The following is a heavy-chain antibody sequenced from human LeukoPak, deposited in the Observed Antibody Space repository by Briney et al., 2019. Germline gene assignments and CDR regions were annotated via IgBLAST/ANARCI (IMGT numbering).Heavy chain of an antibody. CDR2: ISAYNGNT. D-gene: IGHD6-19*01. Sequence: ASVKVSCKASGYTFTSYGISWVRQAPGQGLEWMGWISAYNGNTNYAQKLQGRVTMTTDTSTSTAYMELRSLRSDDTAVYYCARVPRRSAQTVAGSRGGLFDYWGQGTLVTVSS. V-gene: IGHV1-18*01. J-gene: IGHJ4*02. CDR1: GYTFTSYG. CDR3: ARVPRRSAQTVAGSRGGLFDY.